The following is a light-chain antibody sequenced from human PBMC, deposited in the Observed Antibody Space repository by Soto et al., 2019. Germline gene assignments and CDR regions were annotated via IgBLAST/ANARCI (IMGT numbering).Light chain of an antibody. V-gene: IGKV3-20*01. CDR1: QSVSSGY. CDR3: QQYDSSLGFT. Sequence: EIVLTQSPGTLSLSPGERATHSCRASQSVSSGYLAWYQQKPGQAPRLLIYGASSRATGIPDRFSGSGSGTDFTLTISRLEPEDFAVYYCQQYDSSLGFTFGGGTKVEIK. CDR2: GAS. J-gene: IGKJ4*01.